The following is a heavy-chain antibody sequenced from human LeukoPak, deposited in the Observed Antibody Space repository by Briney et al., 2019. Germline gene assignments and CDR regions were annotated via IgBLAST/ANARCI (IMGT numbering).Heavy chain of an antibody. Sequence: SGTLSLTCAVYGGSFSGYYWSWIRQPPGKGLEWIGEINHSGSANYNPSLKSRVTISVDTSKNQFSLNLSSVTAADTAVYYCARRAGYTYGSYYQYYYMDVWGKGTTVTVSS. CDR3: ARRAGYTYGSYYQYYYMDV. D-gene: IGHD5-18*01. J-gene: IGHJ6*03. V-gene: IGHV4-34*01. CDR2: INHSGSA. CDR1: GGSFSGYY.